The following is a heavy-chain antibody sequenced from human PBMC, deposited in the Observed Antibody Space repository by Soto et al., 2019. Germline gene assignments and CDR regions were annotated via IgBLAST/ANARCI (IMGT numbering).Heavy chain of an antibody. V-gene: IGHV4-59*11. CDR1: GDSISDHY. J-gene: IGHJ4*02. Sequence: QMQLQESGPGLVKPSETLSLTCTVSGDSISDHYWSWIRQPPGKGLEWIGYIYYSGSTNYNPSLKSRVTISVDPSKRQFSLKLNPVTTADTAVYYCARHWNGFDNWGQGTLVTVSS. D-gene: IGHD1-1*01. CDR2: IYYSGST. CDR3: ARHWNGFDN.